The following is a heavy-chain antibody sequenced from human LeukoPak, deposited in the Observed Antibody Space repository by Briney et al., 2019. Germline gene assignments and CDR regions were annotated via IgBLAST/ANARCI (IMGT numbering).Heavy chain of an antibody. CDR2: VSSDGGST. CDR3: ATLAAADTDY. V-gene: IGHV3-74*01. Sequence: PGGCLRLSCAASGFSFSIYWMHWVRQAPRKGLAWVSRVSSDGGSTSYADSVKGRFTISRDNARNTLFLQMNSLRAEDTAVYYWATLAAADTDYWGQGTLVTVSS. CDR1: GFSFSIYW. J-gene: IGHJ4*02. D-gene: IGHD6-13*01.